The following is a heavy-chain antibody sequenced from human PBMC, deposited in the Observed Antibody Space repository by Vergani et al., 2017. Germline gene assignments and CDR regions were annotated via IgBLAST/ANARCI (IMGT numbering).Heavy chain of an antibody. CDR1: GDSLSSSDHY. Sequence: QVQLQESGPGLVKPSQTLSLTCTVSGDSLSSSDHYWSWIRQRSDKGLEWVGHIFRSGTTYYNPSLKSRLIMSVDPSKHPFSLKLTSVTAADTAMYYCARENVVIARIFDFWVQGTLVTVSS. CDR2: IFRSGTT. J-gene: IGHJ4*02. V-gene: IGHV4-31*03. D-gene: IGHD2-21*01. CDR3: ARENVVIARIFDF.